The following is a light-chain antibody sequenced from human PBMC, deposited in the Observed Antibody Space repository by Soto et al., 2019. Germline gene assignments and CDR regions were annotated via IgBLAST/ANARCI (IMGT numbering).Light chain of an antibody. CDR2: ENN. Sequence: HSVLTQPPSVSAAPGQTVTISCSGSSSNIGNNCVSWYQQLPGTAPKLLIYENNKRPSGIPDRFSGSKSGTSATLGITGLQTGDEADYYCGTWDSSLSAYVFGTGTKLTVL. CDR3: GTWDSSLSAYV. J-gene: IGLJ1*01. V-gene: IGLV1-51*02. CDR1: SSNIGNNC.